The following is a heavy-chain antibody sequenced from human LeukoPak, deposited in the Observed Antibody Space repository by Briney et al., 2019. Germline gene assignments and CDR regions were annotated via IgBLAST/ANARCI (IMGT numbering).Heavy chain of an antibody. CDR3: ARRMITFGGADFDY. CDR1: GGSISSSSYY. Sequence: SETLSLTCTVSGGSISSSSYYWGWIRQPPGKGLEWIGSIYYSGSTYYNPSLKSRVTISVDTSKNQFSLKLSSVTAADTAVYYCARRMITFGGADFDYWGQGTLVTVSS. J-gene: IGHJ4*02. V-gene: IGHV4-39*07. CDR2: IYYSGST. D-gene: IGHD3-16*01.